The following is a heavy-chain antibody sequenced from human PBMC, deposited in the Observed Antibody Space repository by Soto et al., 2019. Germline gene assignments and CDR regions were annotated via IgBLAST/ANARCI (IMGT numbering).Heavy chain of an antibody. J-gene: IGHJ6*02. Sequence: ASVKVSCKASGYTFTSYGISWVRQAPGQGLEWMGWISAYNGNTNYAQKLRGRVTMTTDTSTSTAYMELRSLRSDDTAVYYCARLIAAAGIFNYYYYYYGMDVWGQGTRVTVSS. CDR1: GYTFTSYG. CDR3: ARLIAAAGIFNYYYYYYGMDV. CDR2: ISAYNGNT. D-gene: IGHD6-13*01. V-gene: IGHV1-18*04.